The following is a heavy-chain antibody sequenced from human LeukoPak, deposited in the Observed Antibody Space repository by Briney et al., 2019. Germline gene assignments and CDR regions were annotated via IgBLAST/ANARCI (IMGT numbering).Heavy chain of an antibody. CDR1: GLTFSVDS. J-gene: IGHJ4*02. D-gene: IGHD2-2*01. CDR2: ISRSGDTI. Sequence: GGSLRLSCAASGLTFSVDSMIWVRPAPGKGLEWISYISRSGDTIYNADSVKGRFTISRDNAKNSLYLQMNSLRAEYTAVYFCSPVPGFWGQGTLVTVSS. V-gene: IGHV3-48*04. CDR3: SPVPGF.